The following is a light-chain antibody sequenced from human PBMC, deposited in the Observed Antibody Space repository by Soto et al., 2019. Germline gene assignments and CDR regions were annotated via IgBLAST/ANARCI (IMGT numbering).Light chain of an antibody. Sequence: QPALTQPASVSGSPGQSITISCTGTSSDVGGYNYVSWYQQHPGKAPKLMIYDVSNRPSGVSNRFSGSKSGNTASLTISGLQAEDEADYYCSSYTSSSPYVFGTGNKVTVL. CDR2: DVS. CDR3: SSYTSSSPYV. CDR1: SSDVGGYNY. V-gene: IGLV2-14*01. J-gene: IGLJ1*01.